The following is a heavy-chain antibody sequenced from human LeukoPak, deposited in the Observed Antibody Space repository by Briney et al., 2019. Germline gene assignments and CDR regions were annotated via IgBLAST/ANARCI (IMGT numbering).Heavy chain of an antibody. CDR3: AKLGAYSSSWYGFCDY. V-gene: IGHV5-51*01. J-gene: IGHJ4*02. CDR2: IYPDDSDT. D-gene: IGHD6-13*01. CDR1: GYSFTSYW. Sequence: GESLKISCKGSGYSFTSYWIGWVRQMPGKGLEWIGIIYPDDSDTRYSPSFQGQVTISVDKSISTAYLQWSSLKASDTAMYYCAKLGAYSSSWYGFCDYWGQGTLVTVSS.